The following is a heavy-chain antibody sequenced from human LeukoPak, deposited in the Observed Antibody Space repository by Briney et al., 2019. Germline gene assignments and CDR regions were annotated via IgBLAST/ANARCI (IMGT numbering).Heavy chain of an antibody. CDR2: INPSGGST. V-gene: IGHV1-2*02. J-gene: IGHJ4*02. D-gene: IGHD3-10*01. Sequence: GASVKVSCKASGYTFTIYYIHWVRQAPGQGLEWMGLINPSGGSTNYAQKFQGRVTMTRDTSISTAYMELSRLRSDDTAVYYCARAMVRGVITPLFGYWGQGTLVTVSS. CDR1: GYTFTIYY. CDR3: ARAMVRGVITPLFGY.